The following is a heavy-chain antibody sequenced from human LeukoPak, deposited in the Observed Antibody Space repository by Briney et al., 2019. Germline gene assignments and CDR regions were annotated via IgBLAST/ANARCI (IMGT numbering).Heavy chain of an antibody. J-gene: IGHJ4*02. D-gene: IGHD3-10*01. V-gene: IGHV3-74*01. CDR1: GFTFSSYW. Sequence: GGSLRLSCAASGFTFSSYWMHWVRQAPGKGLVWVSRINSDGSSTSYADSVKGRFTISRDNAKNTLYLQMNSLRAEDTAVYYCASLWFGEFDFDYWGQGILVTVSS. CDR3: ASLWFGEFDFDY. CDR2: INSDGSST.